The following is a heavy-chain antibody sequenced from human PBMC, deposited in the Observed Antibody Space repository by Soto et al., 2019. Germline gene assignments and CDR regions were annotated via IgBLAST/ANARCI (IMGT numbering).Heavy chain of an antibody. CDR2: ITTAGDT. CDR3: ARELHGGSYGMDV. CDR1: GFTFSNYD. J-gene: IGHJ6*02. V-gene: IGHV3-13*01. Sequence: EVQLVESGGGLVQPGGSLRLSCAASGFTFSNYDMHWVRQVTGKGLEWVSGITTAGDTYYPGSVKGRFTISREKAKNSLYFQMNSVSAGDTAVYYCARELHGGSYGMDVWGQGTTVTVSS.